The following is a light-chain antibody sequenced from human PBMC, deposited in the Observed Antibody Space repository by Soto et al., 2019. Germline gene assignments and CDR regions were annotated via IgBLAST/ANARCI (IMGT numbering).Light chain of an antibody. CDR1: QSVFYSSNSKNY. V-gene: IGKV4-1*01. CDR3: QQYFSSPPT. CDR2: WAS. J-gene: IGKJ4*01. Sequence: DIVMTQSPDSLAVSLGERATINCKSSQSVFYSSNSKNYLAWYQQKPGQPPKLLIYWASARESGVPDRFSGSGSGTDFTLTISSLQADDVAVYFCQQYFSSPPTFGGGTKVEIK.